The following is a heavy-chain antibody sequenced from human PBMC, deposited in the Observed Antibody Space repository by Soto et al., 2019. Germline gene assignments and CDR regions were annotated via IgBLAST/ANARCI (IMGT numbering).Heavy chain of an antibody. CDR2: IYPGDSDT. V-gene: IGHV5-51*01. Sequence: GESLKISCQGSGYTFSSYWVAWVRQMPGKGLEWMGIIYPGDSDTRYSPSFQGQVTMSADKYISTAYLQWSSLKASDTGIYYCARQVGTYYYDRSAYYESWRQGTPVTVSS. D-gene: IGHD3-22*01. CDR3: ARQVGTYYYDRSAYYES. J-gene: IGHJ4*02. CDR1: GYTFSSYW.